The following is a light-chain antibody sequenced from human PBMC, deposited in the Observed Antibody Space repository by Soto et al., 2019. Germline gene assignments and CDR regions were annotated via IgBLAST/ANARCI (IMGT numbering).Light chain of an antibody. V-gene: IGLV3-21*04. J-gene: IGLJ2*01. Sequence: SYELTQPPSVSVAPGKTARITCGGNNIGSKSVHWYQQKPGQAPVLVIYYDSDRPSGIPERFSGSNSGNTATLTISRVEAVDEADFYCQVWDSSSDRVFGGGTKLTVL. CDR2: YDS. CDR3: QVWDSSSDRV. CDR1: NIGSKS.